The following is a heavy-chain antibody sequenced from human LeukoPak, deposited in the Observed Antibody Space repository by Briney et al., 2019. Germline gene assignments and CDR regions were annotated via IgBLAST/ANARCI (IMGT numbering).Heavy chain of an antibody. Sequence: PSQTLSLTCTVSGGSISSYYWSWIRQPAGKGLEWIGRIYTSGSTNYNPSLKSRVTMSVDTSKNQFSLKLSSVTAADTAVYYCARGPESKDYYYGMDAWGQGTTVTVSS. V-gene: IGHV4-4*07. CDR2: IYTSGST. J-gene: IGHJ6*02. D-gene: IGHD1-14*01. CDR1: GGSISSYY. CDR3: ARGPESKDYYYGMDA.